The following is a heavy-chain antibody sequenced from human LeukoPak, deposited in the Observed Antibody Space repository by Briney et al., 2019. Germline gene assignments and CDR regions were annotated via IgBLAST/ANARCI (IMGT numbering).Heavy chain of an antibody. CDR2: ISSSSSYI. CDR1: GFPFSSYF. Sequence: GGSLRLSCAASGFPFSSYFMNWVRQAPGKGLEWVSSISSSSSYIYYADSVKGRFTISRDNAKNSLYLQMNSLRAEDTAVYYCARDDAAMVAIDYWGQGTLVTVSS. J-gene: IGHJ4*02. CDR3: ARDDAAMVAIDY. D-gene: IGHD5-18*01. V-gene: IGHV3-21*01.